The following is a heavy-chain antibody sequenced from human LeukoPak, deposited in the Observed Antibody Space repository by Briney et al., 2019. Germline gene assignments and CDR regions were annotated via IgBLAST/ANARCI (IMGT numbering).Heavy chain of an antibody. CDR2: IKQDGSEK. Sequence: GGSLRLSCAASGFTFSRYWMSWVRQAPGKVLEWVANIKQDGSEKYYVDSVKGRFTISRDNAKNSLYLQMNSLRVGDTAVYYCAEVAKYYYGSETYYFFEHWGQGTPVTASS. CDR3: AEVAKYYYGSETYYFFEH. V-gene: IGHV3-7*01. CDR1: GFTFSRYW. J-gene: IGHJ4*02. D-gene: IGHD3-10*01.